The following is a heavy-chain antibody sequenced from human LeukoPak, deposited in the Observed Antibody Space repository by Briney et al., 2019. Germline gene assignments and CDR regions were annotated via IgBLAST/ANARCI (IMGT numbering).Heavy chain of an antibody. CDR1: GFTFCSYE. V-gene: IGHV3-48*03. CDR2: ISSSGSTI. D-gene: IGHD6-19*01. CDR3: AKWDSGIAVAGYFDY. Sequence: GGSLRLSCAASGFTFCSYEMNWVRQAPGKGVEWVSYISSSGSTIYYADSVKGRFTISRDNAKNSLYLQMNSLRVEDTAVYYCAKWDSGIAVAGYFDYWGQGTLVTVSS. J-gene: IGHJ4*02.